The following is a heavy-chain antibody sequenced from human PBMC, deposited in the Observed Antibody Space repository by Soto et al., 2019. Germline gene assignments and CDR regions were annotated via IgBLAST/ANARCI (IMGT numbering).Heavy chain of an antibody. J-gene: IGHJ4*02. D-gene: IGHD3-22*01. Sequence: QVQLVESGGGVVQPGRSLRLSCAASGFRFSNYGMHWVRQAPGKGLEWVAVISYDGSNKYYADSVKGRLTISRDNSKNTLYLQMSTLRPDDTAVYYCAKEFSSGYYYVFDYWGQGTLVTVSS. CDR3: AKEFSSGYYYVFDY. V-gene: IGHV3-30*18. CDR2: ISYDGSNK. CDR1: GFRFSNYG.